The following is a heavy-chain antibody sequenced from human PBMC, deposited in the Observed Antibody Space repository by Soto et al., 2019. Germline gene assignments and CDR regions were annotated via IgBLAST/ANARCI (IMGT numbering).Heavy chain of an antibody. Sequence: GASVKVSCKASGGTFSSYAISWVRQAPGQGLEWMGGIIPIFGTANYAQKFQGRVTITADESTSTAYMELSSLRSEDTAVYYCASRVAAAALYYYYYGVDVWGQGXTVTVSS. V-gene: IGHV1-69*13. CDR1: GGTFSSYA. CDR2: IIPIFGTA. D-gene: IGHD6-13*01. J-gene: IGHJ6*02. CDR3: ASRVAAAALYYYYYGVDV.